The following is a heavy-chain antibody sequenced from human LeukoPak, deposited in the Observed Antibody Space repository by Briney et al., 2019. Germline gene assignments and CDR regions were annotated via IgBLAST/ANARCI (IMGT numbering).Heavy chain of an antibody. CDR2: ISGSGGTT. D-gene: IGHD2-21*02. Sequence: PGGSLRLSCAASGFTFSSYAMSWVRQAPGKGLEWVSSISGSGGTTHYADSVKGRFTISRDNAKNSLYLQMNSLRDEDTAVYYCVFSLVTDFDSWGQGTLVTVSS. CDR1: GFTFSSYA. V-gene: IGHV3-23*01. J-gene: IGHJ4*02. CDR3: VFSLVTDFDS.